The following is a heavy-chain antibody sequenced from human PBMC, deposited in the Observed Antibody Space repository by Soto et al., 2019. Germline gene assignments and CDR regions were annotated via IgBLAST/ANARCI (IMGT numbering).Heavy chain of an antibody. J-gene: IGHJ3*02. Sequence: SVKVSCKASGGTFSSYAISWVRQAPGQGLEWMGGIIPIFGTANYAQKFQGRVTITADESTSTAYMELSSLRSEDTAVYYCARGFTGGDSSRWYEDGFDIWGQGAMVNGSS. V-gene: IGHV1-69*13. CDR3: ARGFTGGDSSRWYEDGFDI. CDR2: IIPIFGTA. CDR1: GGTFSSYA. D-gene: IGHD6-13*01.